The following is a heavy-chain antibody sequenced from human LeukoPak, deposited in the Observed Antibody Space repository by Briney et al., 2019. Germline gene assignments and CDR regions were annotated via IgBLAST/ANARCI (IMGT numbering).Heavy chain of an antibody. CDR2: ISGSGGST. D-gene: IGHD3-16*02. J-gene: IGHJ4*02. CDR3: AKDNLLTFGGVIVTDY. Sequence: PGGSLRLSCAASGFTFSSYAMSWVRQAPGKGLEWVSAISGSGGSTYYAGSVKGRFTISRDNSKNTLYLQMNSLRAEDTAVYYCAKDNLLTFGGVIVTDYWGQGTLVTVSS. V-gene: IGHV3-23*01. CDR1: GFTFSSYA.